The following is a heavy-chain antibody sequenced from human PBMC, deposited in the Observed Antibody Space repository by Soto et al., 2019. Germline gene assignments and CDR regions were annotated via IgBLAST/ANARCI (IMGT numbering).Heavy chain of an antibody. CDR2: AHHSGRT. Sequence: QVQLQESGPGLVKPSGTLSLTCTVSGGSMTSSNWWNWVRQSPGKGLEWIGEAHHSGRTNYNPSLKSRVTISVDKSKHHFSLKLSSVTAADTDVYYCARSEATGLDHWGQGTLVTVSS. V-gene: IGHV4-4*02. CDR1: GGSMTSSNW. CDR3: ARSEATGLDH. D-gene: IGHD1-26*01. J-gene: IGHJ4*02.